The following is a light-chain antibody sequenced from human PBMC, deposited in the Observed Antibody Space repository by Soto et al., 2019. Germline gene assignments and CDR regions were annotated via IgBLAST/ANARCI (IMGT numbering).Light chain of an antibody. CDR2: AAS. Sequence: EIVLTQSPATLSLSPGERATLSCRASQSVSTYLAWYQQKPGQAPRLLIYAASNRAAGIPTRFSGSGSGTDFTLTLSRLEPEEFAVYYCQQRSDWLTFGGGTKVEI. J-gene: IGKJ4*01. CDR3: QQRSDWLT. V-gene: IGKV3-11*01. CDR1: QSVSTY.